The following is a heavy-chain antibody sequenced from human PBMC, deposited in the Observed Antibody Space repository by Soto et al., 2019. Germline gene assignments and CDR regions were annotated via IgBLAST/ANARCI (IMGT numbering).Heavy chain of an antibody. CDR3: ARGGGLMHLFDY. V-gene: IGHV4-59*12. CDR1: GGSISNYY. Sequence: SETLSLTCTVSGGSISNYYWNWIRQSPGKGLEWIGYIYSSGSTHYNPSLQNRVTISIDTSKNQVSLKLSSVTAADTAVYYCARGGGLMHLFDYWGQGTLVTVSS. J-gene: IGHJ4*02. D-gene: IGHD3-16*01. CDR2: IYSSGST.